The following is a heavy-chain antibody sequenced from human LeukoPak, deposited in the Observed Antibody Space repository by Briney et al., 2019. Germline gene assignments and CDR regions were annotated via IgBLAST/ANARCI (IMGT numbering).Heavy chain of an antibody. CDR1: RFTFSSYA. Sequence: GGSLRLSCAASRFTFSSYAMSWLRQAPEKGLEWVGRIQSKIDGGTTDYAAPVKDRFTISRDDSKNTLFLQMNSLKTEDTAVYYCTTIVWFGELLDYWGQGLLVTVSS. CDR3: TTIVWFGELLDY. J-gene: IGHJ4*02. D-gene: IGHD3-10*01. CDR2: IQSKIDGGTT. V-gene: IGHV3-15*01.